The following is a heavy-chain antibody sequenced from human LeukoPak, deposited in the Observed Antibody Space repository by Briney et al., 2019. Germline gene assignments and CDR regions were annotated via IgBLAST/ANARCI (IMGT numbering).Heavy chain of an antibody. CDR3: ARDLTTYSPDVVY. J-gene: IGHJ4*02. V-gene: IGHV1-2*02. CDR2: INPNSGDT. CDR1: GYTFTSYY. Sequence: ASVKVSCKASGYTFTSYYMHWLRQAPGQGLEWMGWINPNSGDTHYAQNFQGRVTLTRDTSSSTVYMELRRLRSDYTAVYYCARDLTTYSPDVVYWGQGTLVTVSS. D-gene: IGHD1-26*01.